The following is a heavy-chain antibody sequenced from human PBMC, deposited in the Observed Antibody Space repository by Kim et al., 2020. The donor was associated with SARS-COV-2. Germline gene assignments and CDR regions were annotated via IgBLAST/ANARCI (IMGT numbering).Heavy chain of an antibody. Sequence: GGSLRLSCAASGFTFSSYAMHWVRQAPGKGLEWVAVISYDGSNKYYADSVKGRFTISRDNSKNTLYLQMNSLRAEDTAVYYCLGRQIVGATSSFDYWGQGTLVTVSS. D-gene: IGHD1-26*01. V-gene: IGHV3-30*04. CDR3: LGRQIVGATSSFDY. CDR2: ISYDGSNK. CDR1: GFTFSSYA. J-gene: IGHJ4*02.